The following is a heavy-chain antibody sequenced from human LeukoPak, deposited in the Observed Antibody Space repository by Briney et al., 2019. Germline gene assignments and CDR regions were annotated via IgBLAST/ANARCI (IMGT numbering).Heavy chain of an antibody. D-gene: IGHD1-26*01. J-gene: IGHJ4*02. Sequence: GGSLRLSCAASGFTFNIYAMSWVRQAPGKGLEWVAAISSSASNSYFADSVKGRFTISRDNPKDTLYLQLNGLRVDDTATYYCAKGGGTYEPSDYWGQGTLVTVSS. CDR2: ISSSASNS. CDR1: GFTFNIYA. V-gene: IGHV3-23*01. CDR3: AKGGGTYEPSDY.